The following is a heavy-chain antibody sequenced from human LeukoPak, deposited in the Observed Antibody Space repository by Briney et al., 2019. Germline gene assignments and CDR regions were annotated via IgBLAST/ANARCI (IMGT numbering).Heavy chain of an antibody. CDR3: ARVSPYYYYGMDV. J-gene: IGHJ6*02. CDR1: GFTFSSYE. V-gene: IGHV3-48*03. D-gene: IGHD3-3*02. CDR2: ISSSGSTI. Sequence: GGSLRLSCAASGFTFSSYEMNWVRQAPGKGLERVSYISSSGSTIYYADSVKGRFTISRDNAKNSLYLQMNSLRAEDTAVYYCARVSPYYYYGMDVWGQGTTVTVSS.